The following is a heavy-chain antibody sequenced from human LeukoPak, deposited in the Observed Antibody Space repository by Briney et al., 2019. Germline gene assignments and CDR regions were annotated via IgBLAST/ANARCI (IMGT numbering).Heavy chain of an antibody. CDR3: AKAHEYSSSSDY. V-gene: IGHV1-8*01. CDR2: MNPNSGNT. CDR1: GYTFTSYD. J-gene: IGHJ4*02. Sequence: ASVKVSCKASGYTFTSYDINWVRQATGQGLEWMGWMNPNSGNTGYAQKFQGRVTMTRNTSISTAYMELSSLRAEDTAVYYCAKAHEYSSSSDYWGQGTLVTVSS. D-gene: IGHD6-6*01.